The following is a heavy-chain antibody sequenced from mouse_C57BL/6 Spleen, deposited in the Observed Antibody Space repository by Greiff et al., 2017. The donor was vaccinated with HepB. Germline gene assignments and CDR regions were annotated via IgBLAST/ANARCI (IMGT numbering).Heavy chain of an antibody. Sequence: EVQGVESGGGLVQPGGSMKLSCVASGFTFSNYWMNWVRQPPEKGLEWVAQIRLKSDNYATHYAESVKGRFTISRDDSKSSVYLQMNNLRAEDTGIYYCTGVEYWGQGTTLTVSS. CDR3: TGVEY. CDR1: GFTFSNYW. CDR2: IRLKSDNYAT. J-gene: IGHJ2*01. V-gene: IGHV6-3*01.